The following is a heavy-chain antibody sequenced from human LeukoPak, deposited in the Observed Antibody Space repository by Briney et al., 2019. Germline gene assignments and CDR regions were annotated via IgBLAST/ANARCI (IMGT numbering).Heavy chain of an antibody. D-gene: IGHD3-22*01. V-gene: IGHV3-7*01. J-gene: IGHJ3*02. Sequence: PGGSLRLSCKASGFAFSNYWMTWVRQAPGKGLEWVANIKQDGSEKHYVDSVKGRFTVSRDNANNSLYLQINSLRADDTALYYCARDPYYLDSSGNDIWGQGTMVTVSS. CDR2: IKQDGSEK. CDR1: GFAFSNYW. CDR3: ARDPYYLDSSGNDI.